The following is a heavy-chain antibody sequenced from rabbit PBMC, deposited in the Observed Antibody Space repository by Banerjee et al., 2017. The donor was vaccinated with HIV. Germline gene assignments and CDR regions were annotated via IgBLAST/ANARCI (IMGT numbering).Heavy chain of an antibody. V-gene: IGHV1S45*01. D-gene: IGHD1-1*01. CDR3: ARDTSTSFSSYGMDL. Sequence: QEQLVESGGGLVQPEGSLTLTCIASGVSFSGDSYMCWVRQAPGRGLEWIACIDAGSSGFTYFANWAKGRFTLSKTSSTTVTLQMTSLTAADTATYFCARDTSTSFSSYGMDLWGPGTLVTVS. CDR1: GVSFSGDSY. J-gene: IGHJ6*01. CDR2: IDAGSSGFT.